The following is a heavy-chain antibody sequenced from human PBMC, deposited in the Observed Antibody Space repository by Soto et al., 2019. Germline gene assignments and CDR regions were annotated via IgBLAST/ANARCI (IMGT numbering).Heavy chain of an antibody. Sequence: PGGSLRLSCAASGFTFSSYSMNWVRQAPGKGLEWVSSISSSSSYIYYADSVKGRFTISRDNAKNSLYLQMDSLRAEDTAVYYCARDLTPNNWFDPWGQGTLVTVSS. CDR1: GFTFSSYS. V-gene: IGHV3-21*01. D-gene: IGHD7-27*01. CDR2: ISSSSSYI. J-gene: IGHJ5*02. CDR3: ARDLTPNNWFDP.